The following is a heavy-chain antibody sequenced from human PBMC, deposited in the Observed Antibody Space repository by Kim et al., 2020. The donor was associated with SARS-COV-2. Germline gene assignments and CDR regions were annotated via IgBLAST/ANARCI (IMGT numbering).Heavy chain of an antibody. D-gene: IGHD3-10*01. V-gene: IGHV3-30*18. Sequence: GGSLRLSCAASGFTFSSYGMHWVRQAPGKGLEWVAVISYDGSNKYYADSVKGRFTISRDNSKNTLYLQMNSLRAEDTAVYYCAKAPPGYYGSGAPYQCWGQGTLVTVSS. CDR1: GFTFSSYG. CDR2: ISYDGSNK. J-gene: IGHJ4*02. CDR3: AKAPPGYYGSGAPYQC.